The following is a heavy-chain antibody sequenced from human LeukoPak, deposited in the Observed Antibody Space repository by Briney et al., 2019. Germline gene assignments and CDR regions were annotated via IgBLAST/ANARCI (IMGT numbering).Heavy chain of an antibody. J-gene: IGHJ6*03. D-gene: IGHD6-13*01. CDR3: ARDAIAAAGPGLYYYYYMDV. CDR2: INPSGGST. Sequence: ASVKVSCKASGYTFTSYYMHWVRQAPGQGLEWMGIINPSGGSTSYAQKFQGRVTMTTDTSTSTAYMELRSLRSDDTAVYFCARDAIAAAGPGLYYYYYMDVWGKGTTVTVCS. V-gene: IGHV1-46*01. CDR1: GYTFTSYY.